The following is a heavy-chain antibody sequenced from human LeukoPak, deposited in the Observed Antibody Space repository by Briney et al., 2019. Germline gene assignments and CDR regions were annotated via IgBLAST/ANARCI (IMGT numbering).Heavy chain of an antibody. CDR3: ATQDSSHY. V-gene: IGHV4-39*01. D-gene: IGHD3-22*01. CDR1: GDSVSSTNYY. Sequence: SDTLSLTCTVSGDSVSSTNYYWGWIRQPPGRGLEWIASIRYSESAYYSPSLKSRATISVDTSKNQFSLRLRSLTATDTAVYYCATQDSSHYWGQGTLVTVS. J-gene: IGHJ4*02. CDR2: IRYSESA.